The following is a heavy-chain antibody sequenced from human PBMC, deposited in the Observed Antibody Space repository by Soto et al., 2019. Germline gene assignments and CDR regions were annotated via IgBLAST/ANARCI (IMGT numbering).Heavy chain of an antibody. V-gene: IGHV4-61*01. CDR1: PGAVSSGNFY. CDR3: ARAAKQPRDGGYYYYAMDV. D-gene: IGHD3-16*01. J-gene: IGHJ6*02. CDR2: VYYSGST. Sequence: SETLSLTCTVSPGAVSSGNFYGSWIRQPPWKRLEWIGYVYYSGSTNYNPSLKVRVTISIHTSKNQFSLNLNSVSAADAAVYYCARAAKQPRDGGYYYYAMDVWGQGTTVTVSS.